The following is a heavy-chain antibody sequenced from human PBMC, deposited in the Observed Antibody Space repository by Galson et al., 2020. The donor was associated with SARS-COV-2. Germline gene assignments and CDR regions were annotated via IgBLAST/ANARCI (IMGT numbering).Heavy chain of an antibody. CDR2: IYYSGST. CDR1: GGSISSSSYY. Sequence: SETLSLTCTVSGGSISSSSYYWGWIRQPPGKGLEWIGSIYYSGSTYYNPSLKSRVTISVDTSKNQFSLKLSSVTAADTAVYYCAREGRTIFNWFDPWGQGTLVTVSS. CDR3: AREGRTIFNWFDP. D-gene: IGHD3-3*01. V-gene: IGHV4-39*07. J-gene: IGHJ5*02.